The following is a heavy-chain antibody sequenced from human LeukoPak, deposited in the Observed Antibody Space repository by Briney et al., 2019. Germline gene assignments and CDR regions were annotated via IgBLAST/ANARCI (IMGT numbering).Heavy chain of an antibody. CDR3: AKGGPSARITIFGVVKSWFDP. D-gene: IGHD3-3*01. CDR1: GFTFSSYA. J-gene: IGHJ5*02. V-gene: IGHV3-23*01. CDR2: ISGSGGST. Sequence: GGSLRLSCAASGFTFSSYAMSWVRQAPGKGLEWVSAISGSGGSTYYADSVKGRFTISRDNSKNTLYLQMNSLRAEDTAVHYCAKGGPSARITIFGVVKSWFDPWGQGTLVTVSS.